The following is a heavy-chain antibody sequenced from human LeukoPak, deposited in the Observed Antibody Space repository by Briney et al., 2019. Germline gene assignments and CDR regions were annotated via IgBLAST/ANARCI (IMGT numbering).Heavy chain of an antibody. CDR2: INPNSGGT. CDR3: ARLTGGSREIIDY. CDR1: GYTFTGCY. V-gene: IGHV1-2*02. Sequence: GASVKVSCKASGYTFTGCYMHWVRQAPGQGLEWMGWINPNSGGTNYAQKFQGRVTMTRDTSISTAYMELSRLRSDDTAVYYCARLTGGSREIIDYWGQGTLVTVSS. D-gene: IGHD1-26*01. J-gene: IGHJ4*02.